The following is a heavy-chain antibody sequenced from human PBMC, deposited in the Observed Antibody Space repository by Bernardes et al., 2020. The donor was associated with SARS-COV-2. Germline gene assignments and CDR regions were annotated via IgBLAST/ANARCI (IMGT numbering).Heavy chain of an antibody. CDR1: GFTLSRYA. J-gene: IGHJ4*02. V-gene: IGHV3-21*06. CDR3: ARVDFSNLYYFDY. CDR2: ISTSSSYI. D-gene: IGHD4-4*01. Sequence: GGSLRLSCTASGFTLSRYAMSWVRQAPGKGLEWISSISTSSSYISYSDSVRGRFTISRDNAKNSVSLQMNSLRAEDTAVYYCARVDFSNLYYFDYWGQGTPVTVSS.